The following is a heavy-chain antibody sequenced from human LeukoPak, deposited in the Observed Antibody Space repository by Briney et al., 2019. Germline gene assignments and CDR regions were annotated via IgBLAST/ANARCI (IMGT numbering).Heavy chain of an antibody. D-gene: IGHD2-2*01. V-gene: IGHV3-23*01. CDR1: GFTFNSYA. CDR2: ISGSGGTT. J-gene: IGHJ4*02. Sequence: PGGSLRLSCAASGFTFNSYAMSWVRQAPGKGLEWVSAISGSGGTTYYADSVKGRFTISRDNSKNTLYLQMNSPRAEDTAVYYCVKDFQPGYFDYWGQGTLVTVSS. CDR3: VKDFQPGYFDY.